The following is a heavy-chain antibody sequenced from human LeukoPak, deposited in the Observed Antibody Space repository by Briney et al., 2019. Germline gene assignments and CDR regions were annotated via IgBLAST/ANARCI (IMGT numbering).Heavy chain of an antibody. CDR3: ASDPGKFGELADDHNDIDY. CDR2: ISSSSSYI. J-gene: IGHJ4*02. D-gene: IGHD3-10*01. Sequence: PGGSLRLSCAASGFTFSSYSMNWVRQAPGKGLEWVSSISSSSSYIYYADSVKGRFTISRDNAKNSLYLQMNSLRAEDTAVYYCASDPGKFGELADDHNDIDYWGQGTLVTVSS. CDR1: GFTFSSYS. V-gene: IGHV3-21*01.